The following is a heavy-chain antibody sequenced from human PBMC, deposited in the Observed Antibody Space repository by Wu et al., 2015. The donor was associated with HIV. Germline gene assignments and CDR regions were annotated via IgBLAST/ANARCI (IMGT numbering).Heavy chain of an antibody. CDR1: GYTFTNYY. CDR2: INPSGGAT. V-gene: IGHV1-2*02. D-gene: IGHD4-11*01. CDR3: ARDATPITTEFDY. Sequence: QVQLVQSGAEVKKPGASVRLSCGTSGYTFTNYYIHWVRQAPEQGLEWMAWINPSGGATIYAESFQGRVTVTTDTSMKTVYMELNSLTSADTAIYYCARDATPITTEFDYWGQGTLITVSS. J-gene: IGHJ4*02.